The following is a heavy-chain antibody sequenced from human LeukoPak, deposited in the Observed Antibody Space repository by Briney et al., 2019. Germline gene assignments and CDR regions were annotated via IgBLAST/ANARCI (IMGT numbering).Heavy chain of an antibody. CDR1: GGSISSGGYS. Sequence: SETLSLTCAVSGGSISSGGYSWSWIRQPPGKGLEWIGYIYHSGSTYYNPSLKSRVTISVDRSKNQFSLKLGSVTAADTAVYYCARAATGGWFGELLYFDYWGQGTLVTVSS. D-gene: IGHD3-10*01. V-gene: IGHV4-30-2*01. J-gene: IGHJ4*02. CDR2: IYHSGST. CDR3: ARAATGGWFGELLYFDY.